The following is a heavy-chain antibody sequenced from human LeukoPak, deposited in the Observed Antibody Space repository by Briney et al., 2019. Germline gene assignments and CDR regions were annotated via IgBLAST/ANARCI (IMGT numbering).Heavy chain of an antibody. J-gene: IGHJ4*02. Sequence: PSETLSLTCTVSGGSISSYYWSWIRQPPGKGLEWIGYIYYSGSTNYNPSLKSRVTISVDTSKNQFSLKLSSVTAADTAVYYCASRDYGGTHSDYWGQGTLVTVSS. CDR3: ASRDYGGTHSDY. V-gene: IGHV4-59*01. CDR1: GGSISSYY. CDR2: IYYSGST. D-gene: IGHD4-23*01.